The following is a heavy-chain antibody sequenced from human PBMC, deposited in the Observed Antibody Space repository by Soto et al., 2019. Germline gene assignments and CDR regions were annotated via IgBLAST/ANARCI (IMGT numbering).Heavy chain of an antibody. CDR3: ARVLPNYYDRSGHEAFDI. Sequence: GGSLRLSCAASGFTFSSYSMNWVRRAPGKGLEWVSYISSSSSTIYYADSVKGRFTISRDNAKNSLYLQMNSLRDEDTAVYYCARVLPNYYDRSGHEAFDIWGQGTMATVSS. CDR1: GFTFSSYS. V-gene: IGHV3-48*02. J-gene: IGHJ3*02. CDR2: ISSSSSTI. D-gene: IGHD3-22*01.